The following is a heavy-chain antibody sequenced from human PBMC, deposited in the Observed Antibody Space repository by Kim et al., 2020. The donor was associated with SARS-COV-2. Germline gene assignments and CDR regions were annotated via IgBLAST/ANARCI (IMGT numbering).Heavy chain of an antibody. CDR1: GFTFSSYA. CDR3: ANHDRITMVRGVIITPYDAFDI. V-gene: IGHV3-23*01. D-gene: IGHD3-10*01. J-gene: IGHJ3*02. Sequence: GGSLRLSCAASGFTFSSYAMSWVRQAPGKGLEWVSAISGSGGSTYYADSVKGRFTISRDNSKNTLYLQMNSLRAEDTAVYYCANHDRITMVRGVIITPYDAFDIWGQGTMVTVSS. CDR2: ISGSGGST.